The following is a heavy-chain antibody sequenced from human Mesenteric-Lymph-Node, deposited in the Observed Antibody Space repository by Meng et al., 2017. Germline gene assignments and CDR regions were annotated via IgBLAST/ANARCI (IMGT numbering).Heavy chain of an antibody. Sequence: QLQLHDPGPVLVQLSLAHSLTCTVAGGSVSSNGYFCSLMRQRPGKGMELIGDIYYSGTTHCNPSLKSRVTISADTSKNQFSLMLCSVTAAYTAVYYCAIGSRGYSYGWGQGTLVTVSS. J-gene: IGHJ4*02. CDR3: AIGSRGYSYG. D-gene: IGHD5-18*01. V-gene: IGHV4-61*08. CDR2: IYYSGTT. CDR1: GGSVSSNGYF.